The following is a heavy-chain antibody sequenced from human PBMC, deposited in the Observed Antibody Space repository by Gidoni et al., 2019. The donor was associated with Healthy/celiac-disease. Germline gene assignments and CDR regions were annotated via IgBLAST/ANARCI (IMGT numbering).Heavy chain of an antibody. D-gene: IGHD1-26*01. V-gene: IGHV5-51*01. CDR1: GYSFTSYW. J-gene: IGHJ6*02. CDR3: ARVRPWELLPQNYYYYGMDV. Sequence: EVQLVQSGAEVKKPGESLKISCKGSGYSFTSYWIGWVRQMPGKGLEWMGIIYPGDSDTRYSPSFQGQVTISADKSISTAYLQWSSLKASDTAMYYCARVRPWELLPQNYYYYGMDVWGQGTTVTVSS. CDR2: IYPGDSDT.